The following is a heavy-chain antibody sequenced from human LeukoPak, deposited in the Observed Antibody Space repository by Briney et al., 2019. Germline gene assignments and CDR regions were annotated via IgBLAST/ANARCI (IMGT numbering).Heavy chain of an antibody. CDR1: GFTFYLYE. J-gene: IGHJ6*03. CDR2: ISGSGSSI. V-gene: IGHV3-48*03. D-gene: IGHD5-18*01. Sequence: GGSRRLSCAASGFTFYLYEMNWVRQAPGKGLEWVSYISGSGSSIYYADSVKGRFTISRDNAKNLLYLQMNSLRAEDTAVYYCASGYSYPYYYMDVWGKGTTVTVSS. CDR3: ASGYSYPYYYMDV.